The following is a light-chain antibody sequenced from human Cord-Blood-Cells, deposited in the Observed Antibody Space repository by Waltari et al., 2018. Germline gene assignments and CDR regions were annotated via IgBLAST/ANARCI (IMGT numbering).Light chain of an antibody. V-gene: IGKV1-39*01. J-gene: IGKJ1*01. Sequence: DIQMTQSPSSLSASVGDRVTITCRASQSISSYLNWYQQKPGKAPKILIYAASSLQSGVPSRCSGSGSGTDFTLTISSLQPEDFATYYCQQSYSTLRTFGQGTKVEIK. CDR2: AAS. CDR3: QQSYSTLRT. CDR1: QSISSY.